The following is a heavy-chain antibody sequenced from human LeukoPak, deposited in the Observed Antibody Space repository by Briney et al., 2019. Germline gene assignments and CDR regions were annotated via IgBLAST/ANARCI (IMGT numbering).Heavy chain of an antibody. Sequence: GGSLRLSCAASGFTFDDYVMHWVRQAPGKGLEWVSLISGDGGSTYYADSVKGRFTTSRDNSKNSLYLQMNSLRTEDTALYYCAKDITARRFWSGSVDYWGQGTLVTVSS. V-gene: IGHV3-43*02. CDR1: GFTFDDYV. D-gene: IGHD3-3*01. J-gene: IGHJ4*02. CDR2: ISGDGGST. CDR3: AKDITARRFWSGSVDY.